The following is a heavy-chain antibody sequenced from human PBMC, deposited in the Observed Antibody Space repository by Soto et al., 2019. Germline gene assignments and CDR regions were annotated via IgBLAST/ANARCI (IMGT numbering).Heavy chain of an antibody. D-gene: IGHD2-2*01. Sequence: QVQLQESGPGLVKPSQTLSLTCTVSGGSISSGDYYWSWIRQPPGKGLEWIGYIYYSGSTYYNPSLKSRVTISVDTSKNQFSLKLSSVTAADTAVYYCARADIVVVPAAIEVHYYYGMDVWGQGTTVTVSS. CDR1: GGSISSGDYY. CDR3: ARADIVVVPAAIEVHYYYGMDV. CDR2: IYYSGST. J-gene: IGHJ6*02. V-gene: IGHV4-30-4*01.